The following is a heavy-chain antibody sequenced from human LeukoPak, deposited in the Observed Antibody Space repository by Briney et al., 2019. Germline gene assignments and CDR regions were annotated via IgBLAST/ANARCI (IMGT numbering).Heavy chain of an antibody. CDR3: CWGRYGGYFDY. Sequence: ASVKVSCKASGYTFTSYDINWVRQATGQGREWMGWMNPNSGNTGYAQKFQGRVTITRNTSISTAYMELSSLRSEDTAVYYCCWGRYGGYFDYWGQGTLVTVSS. CDR1: GYTFTSYD. V-gene: IGHV1-8*03. D-gene: IGHD3-9*01. CDR2: MNPNSGNT. J-gene: IGHJ4*02.